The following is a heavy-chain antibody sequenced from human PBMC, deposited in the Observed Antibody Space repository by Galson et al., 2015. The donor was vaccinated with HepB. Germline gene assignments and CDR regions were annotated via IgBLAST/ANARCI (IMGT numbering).Heavy chain of an antibody. CDR1: GGSISSRSYY. V-gene: IGHV4-39*01. J-gene: IGHJ4*02. CDR2: IYYSGST. CDR3: ARKGYDILTGYYYFDY. D-gene: IGHD3-9*01. Sequence: LSLTCTVSGGSISSRSYYWGWIRQPPGKGLEWIGNIYYSGSTYYNPSLKSRVTISVDTSKNQFSLKLSSVTAADTAVYYCARKGYDILTGYYYFDYWGQGTLVTVPS.